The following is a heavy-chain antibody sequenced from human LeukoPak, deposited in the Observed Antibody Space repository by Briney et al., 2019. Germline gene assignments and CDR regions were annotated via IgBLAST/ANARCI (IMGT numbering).Heavy chain of an antibody. J-gene: IGHJ4*02. CDR2: IYYSGNT. CDR1: GGSISSSSHY. Sequence: PSETLSLTCTVSGGSISSSSHYWAWIRQPPGKGLEWIANIYYSGNTYYNPSLKSRVTISVDTSKNRFSLKLRSVTAADTAVYYCARVTGYMIEDYFDYWGQGTLVTVSS. D-gene: IGHD3-22*01. V-gene: IGHV4-39*07. CDR3: ARVTGYMIEDYFDY.